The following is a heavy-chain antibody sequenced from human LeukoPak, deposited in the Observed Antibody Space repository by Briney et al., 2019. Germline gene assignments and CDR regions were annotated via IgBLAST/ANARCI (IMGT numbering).Heavy chain of an antibody. J-gene: IGHJ4*02. CDR2: ISGSGGST. V-gene: IGHV3-23*01. D-gene: IGHD3-10*01. CDR3: AKSLARYGSGSYPGPGY. CDR1: GFTFSSYG. Sequence: PGGSLRLSCAASGFTFSSYGMHWVRQAPGKGLEWVSAISGSGGSTYYADSVKGRFTISRDNSKNTLYLQMNSLRAEDTAVYYCAKSLARYGSGSYPGPGYWGQGTLVTVSS.